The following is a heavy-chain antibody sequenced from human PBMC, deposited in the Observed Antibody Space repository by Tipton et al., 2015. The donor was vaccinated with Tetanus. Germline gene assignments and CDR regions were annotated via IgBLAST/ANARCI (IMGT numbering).Heavy chain of an antibody. D-gene: IGHD2-2*01. V-gene: IGHV3-7*01. CDR2: IKQDGGEK. J-gene: IGHJ4*02. CDR3: ARVRGYCSSTTCSGIDY. Sequence: SLRLSCAASGFTFNTYWMTWVRQVPGKGLEWVANIKQDGGEKYCVDSVKGRFTISRDNARNSLYLQMNSLRAEGTAVYYCARVRGYCSSTTCSGIDYWGQGTLVTVSS. CDR1: GFTFNTYW.